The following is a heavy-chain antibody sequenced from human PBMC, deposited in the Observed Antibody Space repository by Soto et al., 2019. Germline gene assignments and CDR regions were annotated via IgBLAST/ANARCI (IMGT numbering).Heavy chain of an antibody. CDR3: ARENPRIAVAGSDYYYYGMYV. CDR2: IIPIFGTA. D-gene: IGHD6-19*01. V-gene: IGHV1-69*06. CDR1: GGTFSSYA. Sequence: SVKVSCKASGGTFSSYAISWVRQAPGQGLEWMGGIIPIFGTANYAQKFQGRVTITADKSTSTAYMELSSLRSEDTAVYYCARENPRIAVAGSDYYYYGMYVWG. J-gene: IGHJ6*02.